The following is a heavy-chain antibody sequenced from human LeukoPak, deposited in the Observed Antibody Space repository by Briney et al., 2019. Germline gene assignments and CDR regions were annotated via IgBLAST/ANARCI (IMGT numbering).Heavy chain of an antibody. CDR3: ARYSSGNDAFDI. D-gene: IGHD6-19*01. CDR2: IYTSGST. Sequence: SETLSLTCTVSGDPIISYYWTWIRQPAGKGLEWIGRIYTSGSTHYNPSLKSRVTISVDTSKNQFSLKLSSVTAADTAVYYCARYSSGNDAFDIWGQGTMVTVPS. CDR1: GDPIISYY. V-gene: IGHV4-59*10. J-gene: IGHJ3*02.